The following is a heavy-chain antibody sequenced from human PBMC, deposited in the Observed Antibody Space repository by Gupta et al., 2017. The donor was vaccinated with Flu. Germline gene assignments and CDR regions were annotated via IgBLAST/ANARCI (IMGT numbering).Heavy chain of an antibody. CDR2: IKQDGTEK. Sequence: SYWMSWVRQAPGKGLEWVANIKQDGTEKYYVDSVKGRFTISRDNAKNSLYLQMNSLRAEDTAVYYCARRIAGSSTGGNFDYWGQGTLVTVSS. V-gene: IGHV3-7*01. CDR3: ARRIAGSSTGGNFDY. D-gene: IGHD6-13*01. CDR1: SYW. J-gene: IGHJ4*02.